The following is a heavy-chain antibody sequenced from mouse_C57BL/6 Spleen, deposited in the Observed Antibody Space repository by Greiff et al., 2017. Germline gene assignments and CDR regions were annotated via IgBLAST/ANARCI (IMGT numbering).Heavy chain of an antibody. CDR1: GFTFSSYG. J-gene: IGHJ4*01. Sequence: DVKLVESGGDLVKPGGSLKLSCAASGFTFSSYGMSWVRQTPDKRLEWVATISSGGSYTYYPDSVKGRFTISRDNAKNTLYLQMSSLKSEDTAMYYCARRVGDVGAMDYWGQGTSVTVSS. CDR2: ISSGGSYT. CDR3: ARRVGDVGAMDY. D-gene: IGHD1-1*02. V-gene: IGHV5-6*02.